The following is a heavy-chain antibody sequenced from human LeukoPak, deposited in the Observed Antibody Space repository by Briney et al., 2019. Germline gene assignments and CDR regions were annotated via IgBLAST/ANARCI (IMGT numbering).Heavy chain of an antibody. D-gene: IGHD6-13*01. CDR3: ARSMAAAGPTHNWFDP. V-gene: IGHV4-39*01. Sequence: SETLSLTCTVSGCSISWSNNYWGWIRQPPGKGLEWIGSIYYTGTTYYNPSLKSRVTVSVDTSKNQFSLKLTSVTAADTAVYYCARSMAAAGPTHNWFDPWGHGTLVTVSS. J-gene: IGHJ5*02. CDR1: GCSISWSNNY. CDR2: IYYTGTT.